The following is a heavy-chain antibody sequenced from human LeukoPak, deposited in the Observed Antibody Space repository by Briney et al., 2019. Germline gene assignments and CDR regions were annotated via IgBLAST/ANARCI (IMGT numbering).Heavy chain of an antibody. D-gene: IGHD3-10*01. CDR2: IRQDGSEK. V-gene: IGHV3-7*01. J-gene: IGHJ6*02. CDR3: ARDSVVRGAYYYYYGMDV. CDR1: GFTFSNYW. Sequence: PGGSLRLSCAASGFTFSNYWMSWVRQAPGKGLEWVANIRQDGSEKYYVDSMRGRFTISRDNAKNSLYLQMSSLRAEDTAVYYCARDSVVRGAYYYYYGMDVWGQGTTVTVSS.